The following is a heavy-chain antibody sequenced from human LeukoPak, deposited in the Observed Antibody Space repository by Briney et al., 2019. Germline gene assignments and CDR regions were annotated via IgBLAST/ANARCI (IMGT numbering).Heavy chain of an antibody. D-gene: IGHD5-18*01. J-gene: IGHJ2*01. V-gene: IGHV3-23*01. Sequence: PGGALRLSCAASGLRFDSYAMNWVRQAPGGGLEWVSGISGTAGRAYYADSVKGRFTISRANSKSALYLQMNSLRGDDTAIYFCAKGGFDTAMVTSWYFDVWGRGTPVTVSS. CDR3: AKGGFDTAMVTSWYFDV. CDR1: GLRFDSYA. CDR2: ISGTAGRA.